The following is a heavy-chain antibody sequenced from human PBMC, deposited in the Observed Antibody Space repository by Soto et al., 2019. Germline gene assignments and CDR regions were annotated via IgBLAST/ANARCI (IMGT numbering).Heavy chain of an antibody. V-gene: IGHV4-30-2*06. CDR2: ISHLENT. D-gene: IGHD5-12*01. J-gene: IGHJ4*02. CDR1: GASISYGGFS. CDR3: ARGGGHDSFDY. Sequence: QLQLQESGSGVVKTSETLSLTCTVSGASISYGGFSWSWIQQSPGKDLEWFGYISHLENTYLHPSFKSRLTMSIDRTRNQFSLKLSSVTAADMAVYYCARGGGHDSFDYWGQGVLVTVSS.